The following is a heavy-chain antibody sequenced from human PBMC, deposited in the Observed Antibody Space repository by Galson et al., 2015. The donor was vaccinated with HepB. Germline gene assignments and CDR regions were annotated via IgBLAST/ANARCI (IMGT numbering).Heavy chain of an antibody. CDR1: GFTVRTNS. D-gene: IGHD1-26*01. CDR2: FYSGGST. J-gene: IGHJ4*02. Sequence: SLRLSCAASGFTVRTNSMSWVRQAPGKGLEWVSVFYSGGSTYYADSVKGRFTISRVDSKNTLYLHMNSLRPEDTAVYYCATEGSTSGSYYFDNWGQGTLVTVSS. V-gene: IGHV3-66*02. CDR3: ATEGSTSGSYYFDN.